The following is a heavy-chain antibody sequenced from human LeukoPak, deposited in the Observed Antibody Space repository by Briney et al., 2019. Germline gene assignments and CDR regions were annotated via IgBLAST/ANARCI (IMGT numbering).Heavy chain of an antibody. CDR2: IYYIGRT. J-gene: IGHJ3*02. V-gene: IGHV4-59*12. CDR3: ASLLEYDSSGYRDTFDI. D-gene: IGHD3-22*01. Sequence: SETLSLTCTVSRGSISPNYWTWIPQPPGKGLEWIGYIYYIGRTNYNPSLKCRDTISLDTSRNLLPLALSCVPAADAAVYYCASLLEYDSSGYRDTFDIWGQGTMVTVSS. CDR1: RGSISPNY.